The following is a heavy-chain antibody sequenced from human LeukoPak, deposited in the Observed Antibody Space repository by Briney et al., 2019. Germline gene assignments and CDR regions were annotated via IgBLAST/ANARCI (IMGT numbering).Heavy chain of an antibody. CDR2: ISGSGGST. Sequence: WGSLRLSCAASGFTFSSNAMSWVRQAPGRGLEWVSAISGSGGSTYYADSVKGRFTISRDNSKNTLYLQMNSLRAEDTAVYYCAKLQNLARHYWGQGTLVTVSS. CDR3: AKLQNLARHY. D-gene: IGHD1-1*01. CDR1: GFTFSSNA. V-gene: IGHV3-23*01. J-gene: IGHJ4*02.